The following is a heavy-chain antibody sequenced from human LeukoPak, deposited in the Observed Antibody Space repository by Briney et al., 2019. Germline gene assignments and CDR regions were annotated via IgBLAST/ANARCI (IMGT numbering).Heavy chain of an antibody. CDR3: ARMTTVTPGPFDY. Sequence: ASVKVSCKASGYTFTGYYIHWVRQAPGLGLECMGWINPNSGDTNSAQKFQGRVTMTRDTSKNQFSLKLSSVTAADTAVYYCARMTTVTPGPFDYWGQGILVTVSS. CDR2: INPNSGDT. D-gene: IGHD4-17*01. V-gene: IGHV1-2*02. CDR1: GYTFTGYY. J-gene: IGHJ4*02.